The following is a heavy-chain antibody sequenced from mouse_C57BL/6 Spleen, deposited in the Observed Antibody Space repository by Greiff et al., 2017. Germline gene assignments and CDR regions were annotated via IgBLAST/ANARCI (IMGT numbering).Heavy chain of an antibody. J-gene: IGHJ3*01. V-gene: IGHV1-69*01. CDR2: IDPSDSYT. Sequence: QVHVKQPGAELVMPGASVKLSCKASGYTFTSYWMHWVKQRPGQGLEWIGEIDPSDSYTNYNQKFKGKSTLTVDKSSSTAYMQLSSLTSEDSAVYYCARSYYERGFAYWGQGTLVTVSA. CDR3: ARSYYERGFAY. D-gene: IGHD2-10*01. CDR1: GYTFTSYW.